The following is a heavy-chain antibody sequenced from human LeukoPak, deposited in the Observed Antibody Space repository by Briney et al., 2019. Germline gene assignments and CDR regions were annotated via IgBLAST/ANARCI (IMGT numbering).Heavy chain of an antibody. D-gene: IGHD6-19*01. V-gene: IGHV3-23*01. CDR3: AKGIYSSGWSYFDY. Sequence: PGGSLRLSCAASEFTFSNSAMSWVRQAPGKGLEWVSTLSGSGITTYYADSVKGRFTISRDNSKNTLYLQMNSLRAEDTAVYYCAKGIYSSGWSYFDYWGHGTLVTVSS. CDR1: EFTFSNSA. J-gene: IGHJ4*01. CDR2: LSGSGITT.